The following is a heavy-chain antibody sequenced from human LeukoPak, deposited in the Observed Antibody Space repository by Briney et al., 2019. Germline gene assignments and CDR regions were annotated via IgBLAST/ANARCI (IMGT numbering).Heavy chain of an antibody. J-gene: IGHJ4*02. Sequence: PSETLSPTCTVSGGSISSYCWSWIRQPAGKGLEWIGRIYTSGSTNYNPSLKSRVTISVDKSKNQFSLKLSSVTAADTAVYYCARAPYSSSWMVWGGDYFDYWGQGTLVTVSS. CDR1: GGSISSYC. CDR3: ARAPYSSSWMVWGGDYFDY. V-gene: IGHV4-4*07. CDR2: IYTSGST. D-gene: IGHD6-13*01.